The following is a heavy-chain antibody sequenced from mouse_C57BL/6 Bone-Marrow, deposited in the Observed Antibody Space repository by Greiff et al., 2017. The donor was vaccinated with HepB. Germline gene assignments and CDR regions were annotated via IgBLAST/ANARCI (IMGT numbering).Heavy chain of an antibody. CDR1: GYTFTDYE. CDR3: TRGGSDWYFDV. V-gene: IGHV1-15*01. J-gene: IGHJ1*03. CDR2: IDPETGGT. Sequence: VQLVESGAELVRPGASVTLSCKASGYTFTDYEMHWVKQTPVHGLEWIGAIDPETGGTAYNQKFKGKAILTADKSSSTAYMELRSLTSEDSAVYYCTRGGSDWYFDVWGTGTTVTVSS.